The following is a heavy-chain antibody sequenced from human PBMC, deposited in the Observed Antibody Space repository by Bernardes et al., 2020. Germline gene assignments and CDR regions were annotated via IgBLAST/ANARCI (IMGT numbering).Heavy chain of an antibody. J-gene: IGHJ4*02. CDR3: ARHPGGSGYYSILFDY. D-gene: IGHD3-22*01. CDR1: GGSIRSSSYY. V-gene: IGHV4-39*01. CDR2: IYYSGST. Sequence: SEPLSLMCTVCGGSIRSSSYYWGWLLQRQGMGLEWFGSIYYSGSTYYNPSLKNLVTISVDTSKNQFSLKLSSVTAADTAVYYCARHPGGSGYYSILFDYWGQGTLVTVSS.